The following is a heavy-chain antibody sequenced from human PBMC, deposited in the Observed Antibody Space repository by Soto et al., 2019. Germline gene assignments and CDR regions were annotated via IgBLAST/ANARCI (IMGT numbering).Heavy chain of an antibody. CDR2: IYYSGST. Sequence: QVQLQESGPGLVKPSETLSLTCTVSGGSISSYYWSWIRQPPGKGLEWIGYIYYSGSTNYNPSLKSRVTISVETSKNQLSLKLSSVTAADTAVYYCARVTQLWAGDYYGMDVWGQGTTVTVSS. D-gene: IGHD5-18*01. V-gene: IGHV4-59*01. J-gene: IGHJ6*02. CDR3: ARVTQLWAGDYYGMDV. CDR1: GGSISSYY.